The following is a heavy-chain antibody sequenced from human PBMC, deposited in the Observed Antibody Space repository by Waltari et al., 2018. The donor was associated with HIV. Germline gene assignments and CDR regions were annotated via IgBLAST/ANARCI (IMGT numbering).Heavy chain of an antibody. CDR1: GGSISRYY. CDR3: ARHTGGNHDAFDI. V-gene: IGHV4-59*08. J-gene: IGHJ3*02. CDR2: IYYSGST. D-gene: IGHD2-8*02. Sequence: QVQLQESGPGLVKPSETLSLTCTVSGGSISRYYWSWIRQPPGKGLEWIGYIYYSGSTNYNPSLKSRVTISVDTSKNQFSLKLSSVTAADTAVYYCARHTGGNHDAFDIWGQGTMVTVSS.